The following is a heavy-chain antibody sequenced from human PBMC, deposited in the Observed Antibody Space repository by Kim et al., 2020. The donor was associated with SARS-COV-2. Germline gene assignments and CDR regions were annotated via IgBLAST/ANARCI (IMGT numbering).Heavy chain of an antibody. J-gene: IGHJ5*02. Sequence: SVKVSCKASGGTFSSYAISWVRQAPGQGLEWMGGIIPIFGTANYAQKFQGRVTITADESTSTAYMELSSLRSEDTAVYYCARDEAMSLGGNWFDPWGQGTLVTVSS. CDR3: ARDEAMSLGGNWFDP. CDR1: GGTFSSYA. V-gene: IGHV1-69*13. CDR2: IIPIFGTA. D-gene: IGHD3-16*01.